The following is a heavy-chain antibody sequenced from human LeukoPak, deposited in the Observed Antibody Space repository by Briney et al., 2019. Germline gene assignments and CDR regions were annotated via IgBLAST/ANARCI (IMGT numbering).Heavy chain of an antibody. CDR3: ARGVSYDILTAGWFDP. CDR1: GFTFSSYE. V-gene: IGHV3-48*03. CDR2: ISSSGSTI. D-gene: IGHD3-9*01. Sequence: PGGSLRLSCAASGFTFSSYEMNWVRQAPGKGLEWVSYISSSGSTIYYEDSVKGRFTISRDNAKNSLYLQMNSLRAEDTAVYYCARGVSYDILTAGWFDPWGQGTLVTVSS. J-gene: IGHJ5*02.